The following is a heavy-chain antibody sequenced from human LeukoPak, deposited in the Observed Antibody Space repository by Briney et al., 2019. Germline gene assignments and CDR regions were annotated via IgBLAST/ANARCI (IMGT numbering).Heavy chain of an antibody. CDR1: GFTLGGHD. CDR3: AREARGYHYTYFDY. J-gene: IGHJ4*02. V-gene: IGHV3-13*01. Sequence: GGSLRLSCTASGFTLGGHDMHWVRHTTGGGLEWVAAVSSGHHAFYAGSVQGRFAVSRVDGKNSLYLQMNSLRGGDTAVYYCAREARGYHYTYFDYWGQGSLVTVSS. CDR2: VSSGHHA. D-gene: IGHD5-18*01.